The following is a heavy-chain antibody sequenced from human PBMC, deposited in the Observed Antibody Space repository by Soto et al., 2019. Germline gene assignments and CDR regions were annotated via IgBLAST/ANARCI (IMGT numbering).Heavy chain of an antibody. V-gene: IGHV3-9*02. CDR3: AKDIGEGAEGFFDY. CDR2: ISWNSGSI. J-gene: IGHJ4*02. CDR1: GFTSDDYA. Sequence: GGSLRLSCAASGFTSDDYAMHWIRQAPGKGLEWVSGISWNSGSIGYADSVKGRFTISRDNAKNSLYLQMNSLRVEGTALYYCAKDIGEGAEGFFDYWGQGTLVTAPQ.